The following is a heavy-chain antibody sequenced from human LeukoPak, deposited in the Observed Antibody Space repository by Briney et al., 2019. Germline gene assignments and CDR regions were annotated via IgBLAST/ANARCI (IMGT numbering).Heavy chain of an antibody. CDR3: ARDPTVSVPDYFDY. CDR1: GFSFNSYT. Sequence: GGSLRLSCAASGFSFNSYTMHWVRQSPDKGLEWVAVIPYDGGLQFYGDSVKGRFIISRDNSRNTLYLQMNSLGPEDTAVYYCARDPTVSVPDYFDYWGQGILVTVSS. D-gene: IGHD4-11*01. J-gene: IGHJ4*02. CDR2: IPYDGGLQ. V-gene: IGHV3-30-3*01.